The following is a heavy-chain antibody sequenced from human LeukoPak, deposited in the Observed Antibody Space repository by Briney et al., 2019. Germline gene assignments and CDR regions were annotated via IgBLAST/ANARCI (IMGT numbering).Heavy chain of an antibody. CDR3: ARSSTYYDFWSGYYNYFDY. D-gene: IGHD3-3*01. CDR1: GGSINSGDYY. CDR2: IYYSEST. V-gene: IGHV4-30-4*01. Sequence: SETLSLTCTVSGGSINSGDYYWSWIRQPPGKGLEWIGYIYYSESTYYNPSFKSRVTISVDTSKNQFSLKLSSVTAADTAVYYCARSSTYYDFWSGYYNYFDYWGQGTLVTVSS. J-gene: IGHJ4*02.